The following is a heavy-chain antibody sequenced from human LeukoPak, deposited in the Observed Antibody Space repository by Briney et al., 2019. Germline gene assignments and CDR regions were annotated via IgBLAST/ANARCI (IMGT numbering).Heavy chain of an antibody. CDR3: ARSYYGSSGYYPICYFDY. CDR2: IKQDGGEK. CDR1: GFTFSSYW. D-gene: IGHD3-22*01. Sequence: GGSLRLSCAASGFTFSSYWMSWVRQAPGKGLEWVANIKQDGGEKYYVDSVKGRFTISRDNAKNSLYLQMNSLRDEDTAVYYCARSYYGSSGYYPICYFDYWGQGTLVTVSS. J-gene: IGHJ4*02. V-gene: IGHV3-7*01.